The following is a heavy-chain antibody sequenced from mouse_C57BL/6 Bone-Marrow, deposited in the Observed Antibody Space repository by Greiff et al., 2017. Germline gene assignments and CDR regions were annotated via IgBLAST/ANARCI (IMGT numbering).Heavy chain of an antibody. CDR1: GYSFTDYN. Sequence: EVQLVESGPELVKPGASVKISCKASGYSFTDYNMNWVKQSNGKSLEWIGVINPNYGTTSYNQKFKGKATLTVDQSSSTSYMQLNSLTSEDSAVYYGARGYDYDYAMDYWGQGTSVTGSS. J-gene: IGHJ4*01. V-gene: IGHV1-39*01. CDR3: ARGYDYDYAMDY. CDR2: INPNYGTT. D-gene: IGHD2-4*01.